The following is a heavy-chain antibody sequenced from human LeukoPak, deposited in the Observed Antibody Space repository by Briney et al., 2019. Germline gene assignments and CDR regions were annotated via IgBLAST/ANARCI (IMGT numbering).Heavy chain of an antibody. CDR3: ARHSRASYYYDSSGYYYPDF. CDR1: GYGFTSYR. CDR2: IDPSDSYT. V-gene: IGHV5-10-1*01. J-gene: IGHJ4*02. Sequence: GESLRISCKGSGYGFTSYRTSWVRQMPGKGLEWMGRIDPSDSYTNYSPSFQGHVTISADKSITTAYLQWSSLKASDTAMYYCARHSRASYYYDSSGYYYPDFWGQGTLVTVSS. D-gene: IGHD3-22*01.